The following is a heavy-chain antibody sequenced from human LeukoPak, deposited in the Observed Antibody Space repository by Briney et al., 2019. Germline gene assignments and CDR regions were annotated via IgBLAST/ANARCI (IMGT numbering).Heavy chain of an antibody. CDR1: EFTFTTYG. D-gene: IGHD4-11*01. Sequence: GGSLRLSCAASEFTFTTYGMHWVRQAPGKGLEWVAVISYDGSNKYYADSVKGRFTISRDNSKNTLYLQMNSLRAEDTAVYYCAKDDYSNYGYFDYWGQGTLVTVSS. CDR2: ISYDGSNK. CDR3: AKDDYSNYGYFDY. J-gene: IGHJ4*02. V-gene: IGHV3-30*18.